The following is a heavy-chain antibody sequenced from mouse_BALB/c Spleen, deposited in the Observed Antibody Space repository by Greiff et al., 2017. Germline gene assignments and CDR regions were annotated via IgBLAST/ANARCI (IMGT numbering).Heavy chain of an antibody. J-gene: IGHJ4*01. CDR1: GYSITSDYA. D-gene: IGHD2-1*01. V-gene: IGHV3-2*02. CDR3: ARMIYYGNLYYAMDY. CDR2: ISYSGST. Sequence: EVQLVESGPGLVKPSQSLSLTCTVTGYSITSDYAWNWIRQFPGNKLEWMGYISYSGSTSYNPSLKSRISITRDTSKNQFFLQLNSVTTEDTATYYCARMIYYGNLYYAMDYWGQGTSVTVSS.